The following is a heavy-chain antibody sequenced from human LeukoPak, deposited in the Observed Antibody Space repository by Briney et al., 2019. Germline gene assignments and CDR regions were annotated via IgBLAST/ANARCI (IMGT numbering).Heavy chain of an antibody. CDR3: ARVNGRDPRSGSYY. D-gene: IGHD3-22*01. Sequence: ASVKVSCKASGYSFTSYDINWVRQAPGQGLEWMGWMNSNSGNTGYAQKFQGRVTMTRNTSITTAYMELSSLRSEDTAVYYCARVNGRDPRSGSYYWGQGTLVTVSS. J-gene: IGHJ4*02. CDR1: GYSFTSYD. V-gene: IGHV1-8*01. CDR2: MNSNSGNT.